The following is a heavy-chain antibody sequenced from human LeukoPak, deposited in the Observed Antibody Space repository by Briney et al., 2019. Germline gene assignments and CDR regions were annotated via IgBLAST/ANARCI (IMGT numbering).Heavy chain of an antibody. CDR3: VRGGKHCSGIRCQWGYWFDS. Sequence: QSGGSLRLSCAASGFTFSSYAMSWVRQAPGKGLVWVAHLNSDGSSASYADVVRGRFTISRDNAKNTLYLQMNSLRPGDTAVYYCVRGGKHCSGIRCQWGYWFDSWGQGTQVTVSS. J-gene: IGHJ5*01. V-gene: IGHV3-74*03. CDR2: LNSDGSSA. CDR1: GFTFSSYA. D-gene: IGHD2-2*01.